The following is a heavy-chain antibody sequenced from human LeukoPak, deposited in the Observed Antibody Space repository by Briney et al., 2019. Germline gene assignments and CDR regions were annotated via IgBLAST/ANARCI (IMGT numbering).Heavy chain of an antibody. CDR2: ISSRGDDT. D-gene: IGHD2-21*02. V-gene: IGHV3-23*01. J-gene: IGHJ4*02. Sequence: GGSLRLSCTASGFTFSTLAMSWVRQAPGKGLEWVSSISSRGDDTTYADSVKGRFTISRDNSKNTLYLQLNSLRVDDAAIYYCAKHRRSTLVTAYFDSWGQGTLVTVPS. CDR3: AKHRRSTLVTAYFDS. CDR1: GFTFSTLA.